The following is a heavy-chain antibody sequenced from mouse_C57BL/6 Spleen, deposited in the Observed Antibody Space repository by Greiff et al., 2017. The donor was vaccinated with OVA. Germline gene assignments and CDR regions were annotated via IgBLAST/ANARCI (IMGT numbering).Heavy chain of an antibody. CDR1: GYSFTDYN. CDR3: AGYGSSYLYWYFDV. D-gene: IGHD1-1*01. J-gene: IGHJ1*03. CDR2: INPNYGTT. Sequence: VQLQQSGPELVKPGASVKISCKASGYSFTDYNMNWVKQSHGKSLEWIGVINPNYGTTSYNQKFKGKATLTVDQSSSTAYMQLNSLPSEDSAVYYCAGYGSSYLYWYFDVWGTGTTVTVSS. V-gene: IGHV1-39*01.